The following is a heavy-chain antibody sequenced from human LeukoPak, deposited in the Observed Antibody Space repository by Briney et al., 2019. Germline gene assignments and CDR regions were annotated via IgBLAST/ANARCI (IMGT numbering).Heavy chain of an antibody. Sequence: PGGSLRLSCAASGFTVSSNYMSWVRQAPGMRLEWVSLIYSATTAYYADSVRGRFTISRDSFKNTLYLQMNSLRAEDTAVYYCARGNVHPDIAMEKDFDYWGQGTLVTVSS. V-gene: IGHV3-66*01. CDR1: GFTVSSNY. CDR2: IYSATTA. D-gene: IGHD5-18*01. CDR3: ARGNVHPDIAMEKDFDY. J-gene: IGHJ4*02.